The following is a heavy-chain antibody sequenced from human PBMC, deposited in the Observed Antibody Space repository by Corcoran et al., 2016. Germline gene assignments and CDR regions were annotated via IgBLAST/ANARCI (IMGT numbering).Heavy chain of an antibody. V-gene: IGHV4-34*01. CDR1: GGSFSGYY. Sequence: QVQLQQWGAGLLKPSETLSLTCAVYGGSFSGYYWSWIRQPPGKGLEWIGEINHSGSTNYNQSLKSRVTISVDTSKNQFSLKLSSVTAADTAVYYCASGLRRGLFDYWGQGTLVTVSS. CDR3: ASGLRRGLFDY. D-gene: IGHD2-15*01. J-gene: IGHJ4*02. CDR2: INHSGST.